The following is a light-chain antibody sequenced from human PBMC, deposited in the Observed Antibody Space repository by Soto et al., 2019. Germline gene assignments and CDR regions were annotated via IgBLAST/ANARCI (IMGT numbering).Light chain of an antibody. CDR2: AAS. J-gene: IGKJ1*01. CDR3: QQRWT. CDR1: QSISSY. Sequence: DIQMTQSPSSLYAYVGDRVTITCRASQSISSYLNWYQQKPGKAPKLLIYAASSLQSGVPSRFSGSGSGTDFTLTISSLQPEDFATYYCQQRWTFGQGTKVDIK. V-gene: IGKV1-39*01.